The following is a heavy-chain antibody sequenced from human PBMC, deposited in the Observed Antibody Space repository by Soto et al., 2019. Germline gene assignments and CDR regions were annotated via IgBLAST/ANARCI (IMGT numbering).Heavy chain of an antibody. V-gene: IGHV3-23*01. CDR1: GFTFSSYA. J-gene: IGHJ3*02. D-gene: IGHD6-13*01. CDR2: ISGSGGST. Sequence: EVQLLESGGGLVQPGGSLRLSCAASGFTFSSYAMSWVRQAPGKGLEWVSAISGSGGSTYYADSVKGRFTISRDNSKNTLYLQMNSLRAEDTAVYYCAKGLRAAADQNDAFDIWGQGTMVTVSS. CDR3: AKGLRAAADQNDAFDI.